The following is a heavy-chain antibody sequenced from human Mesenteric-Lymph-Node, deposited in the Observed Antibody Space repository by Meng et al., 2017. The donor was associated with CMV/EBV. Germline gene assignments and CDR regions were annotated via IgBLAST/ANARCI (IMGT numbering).Heavy chain of an antibody. Sequence: GSLRLSCTVSGGSISSSSYYWGWIRQPPGKGLEWIGSIYYSGSTYYNPSLKSRVTISVDTSKNQFSLKLSSVTAADTAVYYCASRIVWNAFDIWGQGTMVTVSS. CDR3: ASRIVWNAFDI. CDR2: IYYSGST. J-gene: IGHJ3*02. CDR1: GGSISSSSYY. D-gene: IGHD1-26*01. V-gene: IGHV4-39*07.